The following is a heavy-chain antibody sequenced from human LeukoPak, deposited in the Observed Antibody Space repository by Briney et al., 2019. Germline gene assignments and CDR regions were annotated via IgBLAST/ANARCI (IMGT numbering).Heavy chain of an antibody. D-gene: IGHD3-10*01. CDR3: ARDRNYGSGWGWFDP. CDR2: LSSDGSND. Sequence: GRSLRLSCTASGFSFSSYALHWVRQAPGKGLQWVAGLSSDGSNDYYADSAKGRFAISRDNSKNTLYLQMNSLKPEDTAVYYCARDRNYGSGWGWFDPWGQGTLVTVSS. J-gene: IGHJ5*02. CDR1: GFSFSSYA. V-gene: IGHV3-30*09.